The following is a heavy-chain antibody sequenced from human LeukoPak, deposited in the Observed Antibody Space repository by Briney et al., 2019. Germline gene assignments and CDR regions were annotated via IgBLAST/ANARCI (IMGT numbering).Heavy chain of an antibody. J-gene: IGHJ4*02. CDR1: GYTFTDYY. D-gene: IGHD3-22*01. Sequence: ASVKVFCKASGYTFTDYYIQWVRQAPGQGLEWMGWINPYSGGTNYAQKFQDRVTMTRDTSINTAYMELSGLRSDDTAVFYCAGVVSGSGYSIYWGQGTLVTVSS. CDR2: INPYSGGT. CDR3: AGVVSGSGYSIY. V-gene: IGHV1-2*02.